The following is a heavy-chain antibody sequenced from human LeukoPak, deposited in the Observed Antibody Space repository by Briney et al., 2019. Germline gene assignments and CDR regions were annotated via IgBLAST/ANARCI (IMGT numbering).Heavy chain of an antibody. Sequence: SETLSLTCAVSGGPFSGYFWSWIRQSSGKGQEWIGEIHNSGTTNYNPSLNSRVTISEDTSKNQFYLNLSSVTAACTAVYYCARRYYYNLGSFPFDFWGQGTLVTVSS. J-gene: IGHJ4*02. V-gene: IGHV4-34*01. CDR2: IHNSGTT. CDR3: ARRYYYNLGSFPFDF. D-gene: IGHD3-10*01. CDR1: GGPFSGYF.